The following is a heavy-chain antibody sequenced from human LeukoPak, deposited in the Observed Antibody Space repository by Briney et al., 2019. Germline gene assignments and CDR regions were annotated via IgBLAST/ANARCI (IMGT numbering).Heavy chain of an antibody. Sequence: SETLSLTCTVSGGSISSYYWSWIRQPPGKGLEWIGYIYYSGSTNYNPSLKSRVTISVDTSKNQFSLKLSSVTAADTAVYYCATENTAMAPDYWGQGTLVTVSS. V-gene: IGHV4-59*01. J-gene: IGHJ4*02. CDR2: IYYSGST. D-gene: IGHD5-18*01. CDR1: GGSISSYY. CDR3: ATENTAMAPDY.